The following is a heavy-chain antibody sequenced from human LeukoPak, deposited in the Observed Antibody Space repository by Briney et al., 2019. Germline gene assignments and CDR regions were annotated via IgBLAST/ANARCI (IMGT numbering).Heavy chain of an antibody. CDR3: ARDLHYAFDI. J-gene: IGHJ3*02. D-gene: IGHD3-10*01. CDR1: GFTFSGYD. Sequence: PGGSLRLSCAASGFTFSGYDMNWVRQAPGKGLEWVSQIYSSYTTYADSVMGRFTISTDNAKNSLYLQMNSLRDEDTAVYYCARDLHYAFDIWGQGTMVTASS. V-gene: IGHV3-48*02. CDR2: IYSSYTT.